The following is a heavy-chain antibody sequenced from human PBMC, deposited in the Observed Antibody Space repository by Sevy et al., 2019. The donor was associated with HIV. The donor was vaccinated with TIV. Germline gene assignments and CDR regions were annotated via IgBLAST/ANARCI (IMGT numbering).Heavy chain of an antibody. CDR3: ARAIGTTVVTPVDY. CDR2: MNPNSGDT. V-gene: IGHV1-8*01. D-gene: IGHD3-10*01. J-gene: IGHJ4*02. Sequence: ASVKVSCKASGYTFTRYEINWVRQATGQGLEWMGWMNPNSGDTGSVQKFQGRVTMPRNTSISTAYMELRSLRSDDTAVYYCARAIGTTVVTPVDYWGQGTLVTVSS. CDR1: GYTFTRYE.